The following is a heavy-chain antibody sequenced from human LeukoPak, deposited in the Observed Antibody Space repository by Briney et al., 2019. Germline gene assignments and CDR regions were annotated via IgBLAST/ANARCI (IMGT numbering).Heavy chain of an antibody. J-gene: IGHJ4*02. Sequence: PRGSLRLSCAASGFTFRSYGMHWVRQAPGKGLEWVAVISYDGSNKYYADSVKGRFTISRDNSKDTLYLQMNSLRAEDTAVYYCARDGTLGAFDYWGQGTLVTVSS. CDR2: ISYDGSNK. D-gene: IGHD3-16*01. V-gene: IGHV3-30*03. CDR3: ARDGTLGAFDY. CDR1: GFTFRSYG.